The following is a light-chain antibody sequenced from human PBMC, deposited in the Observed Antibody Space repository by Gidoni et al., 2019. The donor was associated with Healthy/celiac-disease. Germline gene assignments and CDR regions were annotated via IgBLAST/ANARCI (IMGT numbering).Light chain of an antibody. CDR1: PSITSW. CDR3: QQYNSYSWT. Sequence: DIPMTPSPSPLSASVRDRVTIHCRASPSITSWVAFYQKKPGKAPKHLIYDASSLESGVPSRFSGSGSGTEFTITISSLQPDDVATYYCQQYNSYSWTFGQGTKVEIK. CDR2: DAS. V-gene: IGKV1-5*01. J-gene: IGKJ1*01.